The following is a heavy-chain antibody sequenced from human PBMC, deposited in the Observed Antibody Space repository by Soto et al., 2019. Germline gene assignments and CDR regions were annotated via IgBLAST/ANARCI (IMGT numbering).Heavy chain of an antibody. Sequence: SETLSLTCAVYGGSFSGYYWSWIRQPPGKGLEWIGEINHSGSTNYNPSLKSRVTISVDTSKNQFSLKLSSVTAADTAVYYCARNKSEPLLAYCTNGVCYTGYYYMDVWGKGT. CDR2: INHSGST. D-gene: IGHD2-8*01. J-gene: IGHJ6*03. CDR1: GGSFSGYY. V-gene: IGHV4-34*01. CDR3: ARNKSEPLLAYCTNGVCYTGYYYMDV.